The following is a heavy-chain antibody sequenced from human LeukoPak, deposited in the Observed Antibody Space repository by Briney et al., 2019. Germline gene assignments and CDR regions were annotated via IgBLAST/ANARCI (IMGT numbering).Heavy chain of an antibody. CDR2: IYYSGST. CDR3: ARLPRSGYFHFDY. CDR1: GDSIGSYY. J-gene: IGHJ4*02. Sequence: SETLSLTCTVSGDSIGSYYWSWIRQPPGKGLEWIGYIYYSGSTNYNPSLKSRVTISVDTSKNQFSLRLNSVTAADTAVYYCARLPRSGYFHFDYWGQGTLVTVSS. V-gene: IGHV4-59*08. D-gene: IGHD3-22*01.